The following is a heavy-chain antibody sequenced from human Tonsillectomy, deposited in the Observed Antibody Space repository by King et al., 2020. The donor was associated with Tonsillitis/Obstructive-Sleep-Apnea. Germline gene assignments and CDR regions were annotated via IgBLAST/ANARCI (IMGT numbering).Heavy chain of an antibody. CDR2: IYYSGST. CDR1: GGSISRSNDY. CDR3: ARNAYYYDSNGYYNWFAP. J-gene: IGHJ5*02. Sequence: LQLQESGPGLVKPSETLSLTCTVSGGSISRSNDYWGWIRQPPGKGLEWIGSIYYSGSTYYNPSLKSRVTISVDTSKKQFSLKLSSVTAAATAVYYFARNAYYYDSNGYYNWFAPWGQGTLVTVSS. V-gene: IGHV4-39*01. D-gene: IGHD3-22*01.